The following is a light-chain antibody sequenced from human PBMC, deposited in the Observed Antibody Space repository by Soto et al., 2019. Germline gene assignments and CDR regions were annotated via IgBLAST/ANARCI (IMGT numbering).Light chain of an antibody. CDR1: QSIRSSC. J-gene: IGKJ1*01. Sequence: DIQMTQSPSTLSASVGDRVTITCRASQSIRSSCLAWYQQKPGRAPKLLIYRASTLERGVPSSFSGSGSGTDFTFTISSLQPDDVATYYCLQCHSYPRTFGQGTKVEVK. V-gene: IGKV1-5*03. CDR3: LQCHSYPRT. CDR2: RAS.